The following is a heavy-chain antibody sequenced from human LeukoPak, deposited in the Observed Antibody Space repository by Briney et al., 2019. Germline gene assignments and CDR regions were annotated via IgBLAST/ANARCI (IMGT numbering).Heavy chain of an antibody. V-gene: IGHV3-30*03. D-gene: IGHD2-2*01. CDR2: ISYDGSNK. CDR3: ARVSSTRLGISVPERLDY. CDR1: GFTFSSHG. Sequence: GRSLRLSCVASGFTFSSHGMHWVRQAPGKGLEWVAIISYDGSNKYFADSVKGRFTISRDSSKNTLYLQMNSLRADDTAVYYCARVSSTRLGISVPERLDYWGQGTLVTVSS. J-gene: IGHJ4*02.